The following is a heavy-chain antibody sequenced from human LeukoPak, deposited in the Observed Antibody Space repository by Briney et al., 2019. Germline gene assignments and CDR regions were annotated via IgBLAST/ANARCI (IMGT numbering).Heavy chain of an antibody. CDR2: ISSSSSTI. CDR3: AREMGQGFDFWSGYWARYYFDY. J-gene: IGHJ4*02. V-gene: IGHV3-48*01. Sequence: GGSLRLSCAASGFTFSSYSMNWVRQAPGKGLEWVSYISSSSSTIYYADSVKGRFTISRDNAKNSLYLQMNSLRAEDTAVYYCAREMGQGFDFWSGYWARYYFDYWGQGTLVTVSS. D-gene: IGHD3-3*01. CDR1: GFTFSSYS.